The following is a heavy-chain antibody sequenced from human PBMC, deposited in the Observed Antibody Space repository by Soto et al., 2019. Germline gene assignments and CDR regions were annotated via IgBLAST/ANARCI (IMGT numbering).Heavy chain of an antibody. CDR1: GVSLTSGNW. CDR2: IFHDGTA. Sequence: SETLSLTCAVSGVSLTSGNWWTWVRQSPQRGLEYIGEIFHDGTANYYPSFQRRVAMSVDTSRNQFSLKLTSVTAADTAVYFCARLVYDTRLNYMYFDFWGPGTLVTVSS. CDR3: ARLVYDTRLNYMYFDF. V-gene: IGHV4-4*02. J-gene: IGHJ4*02. D-gene: IGHD3-10*01.